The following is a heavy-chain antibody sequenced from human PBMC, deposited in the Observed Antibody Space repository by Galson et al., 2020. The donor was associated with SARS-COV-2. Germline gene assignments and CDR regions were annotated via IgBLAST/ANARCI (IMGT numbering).Heavy chain of an antibody. V-gene: IGHV2-70*11. CDR1: GFSLSTSGMC. CDR2: IDWDDDK. Sequence: GSTLVKPTQTLTLTCTFSGFSLSTSGMCVSWIRQPPGKALEWLARIDWDDDKYYSTSLKTSLTISKDTSKNQEVLTMTNMDPVDTATYYCARMPAGVVALDYWGQGTLVTVAS. CDR3: ARMPAGVVALDY. J-gene: IGHJ4*02. D-gene: IGHD2-15*01.